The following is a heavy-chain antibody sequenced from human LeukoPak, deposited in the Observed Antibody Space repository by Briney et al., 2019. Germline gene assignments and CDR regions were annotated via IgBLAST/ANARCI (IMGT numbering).Heavy chain of an antibody. CDR3: AKDPSPPRYCSSTSCYRDWFDP. V-gene: IGHV3-23*01. J-gene: IGHJ5*02. CDR1: GFTFSSYA. Sequence: GGSLGLSCAASGFTFSSYAMSWVRQAPGKGLEWVSAISGSGGSTYYADSVKGRFTISRDNSKNTLYLQMNSLRAEDTAVYYCAKDPSPPRYCSSTSCYRDWFDPWGQGTLVTVSS. CDR2: ISGSGGST. D-gene: IGHD2-2*02.